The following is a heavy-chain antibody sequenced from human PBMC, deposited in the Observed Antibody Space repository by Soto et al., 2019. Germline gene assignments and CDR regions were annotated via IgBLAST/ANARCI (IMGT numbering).Heavy chain of an antibody. CDR3: ARVPSPFDYYYAMDV. CDR2: IFSSGTT. V-gene: IGHV4-30-4*01. J-gene: IGHJ6*02. CDR1: GDSISSGNRY. D-gene: IGHD3-16*01. Sequence: SETLSLTCTVSGDSISSGNRYWSWIRQPPGKCLEWIGYIFSSGTTYYNPSLKSRLTMSLDASQNQFSLKLNSLTDADTAVYFCARVPSPFDYYYAMDVWGQGATVTVYS.